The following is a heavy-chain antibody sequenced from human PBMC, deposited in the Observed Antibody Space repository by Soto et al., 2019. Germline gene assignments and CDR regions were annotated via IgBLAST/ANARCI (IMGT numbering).Heavy chain of an antibody. J-gene: IGHJ4*02. Sequence: PGESLKISCTASGFRISDYWMSWVRQAPGKGLEWVANIKQDGSEEYYVDYVKGRFTISRDNAKNSLYLQINTLRVEDTAVYYCAGLDTAMIKTAGYWGRGTLVTVSS. CDR3: AGLDTAMIKTAGY. CDR1: GFRISDYW. CDR2: IKQDGSEE. D-gene: IGHD5-18*01. V-gene: IGHV3-7*01.